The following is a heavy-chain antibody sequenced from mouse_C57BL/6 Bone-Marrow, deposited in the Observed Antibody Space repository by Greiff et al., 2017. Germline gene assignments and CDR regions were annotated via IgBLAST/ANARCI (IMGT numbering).Heavy chain of an antibody. CDR3: SMHGYYAMDY. J-gene: IGHJ4*01. CDR1: GYTFTSYG. V-gene: IGHV1-81*01. Sequence: VQLQESGAELARPGASVKLSCKASGYTFTSYGISWVKQRTGQGLEWIGEIYPRSGNTYYNEKFKGQATLTADKSSSTAYMELRSLTSEDSAVYFCSMHGYYAMDYWGQGTSVTVSS. CDR2: IYPRSGNT.